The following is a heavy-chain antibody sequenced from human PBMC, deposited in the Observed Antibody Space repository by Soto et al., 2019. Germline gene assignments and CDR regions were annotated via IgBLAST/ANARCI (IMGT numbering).Heavy chain of an antibody. Sequence: EVQLVESGGGLVQPGESLRLSCAASGFTFSYYWMHWVRQAPGKGLVWVSRIHSDGSSTTYADSVKGRFSISRDNARNTVYLQMNSLRAEDPAVYYCARGDRGAFDLWGQGTVLTVSS. V-gene: IGHV3-74*01. D-gene: IGHD1-26*01. CDR3: ARGDRGAFDL. J-gene: IGHJ3*01. CDR1: GFTFSYYW. CDR2: IHSDGSST.